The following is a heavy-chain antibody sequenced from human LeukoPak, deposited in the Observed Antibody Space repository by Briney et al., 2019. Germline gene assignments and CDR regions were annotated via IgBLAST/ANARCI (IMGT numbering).Heavy chain of an antibody. CDR2: IYTSGST. CDR3: ASLDSRTNAFDI. Sequence: SQTLSLTCTVSGGSISSGSYYWSWIRQPAGKGLEWIGRIYTSGSTNYNPSLKSRVTISVDTSKNHFSLKLSSVTAADTAVYYCASLDSRTNAFDIWGQGTMVTVSS. D-gene: IGHD1/OR15-1a*01. CDR1: GGSISSGSYY. V-gene: IGHV4-61*02. J-gene: IGHJ3*02.